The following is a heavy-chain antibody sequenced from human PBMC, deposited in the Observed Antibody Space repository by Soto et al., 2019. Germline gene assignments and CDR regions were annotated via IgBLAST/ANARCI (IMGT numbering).Heavy chain of an antibody. J-gene: IGHJ6*02. CDR3: ARALRYCSGGSCYYEYYYYYGMDV. CDR1: GFTFSSYS. D-gene: IGHD2-15*01. V-gene: IGHV3-48*02. Sequence: PGGSLRLSCAASGFTFSSYSMNWVRQAPGKGLEWVSYISSSSSTIYYADSVKGRFTISRDNAKNSLYLQMNSLRDEDTAVYYCARALRYCSGGSCYYEYYYYYGMDVWGQGTTVTVSS. CDR2: ISSSSSTI.